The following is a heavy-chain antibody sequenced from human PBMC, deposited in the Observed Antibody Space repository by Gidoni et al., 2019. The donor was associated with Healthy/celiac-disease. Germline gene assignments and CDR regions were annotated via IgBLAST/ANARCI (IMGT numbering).Heavy chain of an antibody. CDR1: GGSISSYY. D-gene: IGHD1-1*01. J-gene: IGHJ4*02. CDR3: ARTTSGYFDY. V-gene: IGHV4-59*01. Sequence: QVQLQESGPGLVKPSETLSLTCTVPGGSISSYYWRWIRQPPGKGLEWIGYIYYSGSTNYNPSLKSRVTISVDTSKNQFSLKLSSVTAADTAVYYCARTTSGYFDYWGQGTLVTVSS. CDR2: IYYSGST.